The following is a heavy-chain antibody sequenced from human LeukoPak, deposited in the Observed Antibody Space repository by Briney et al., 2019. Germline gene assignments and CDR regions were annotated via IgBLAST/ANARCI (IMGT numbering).Heavy chain of an antibody. CDR3: AKDPMLYSSGYGNFDY. CDR2: ISYDGSNK. Sequence: GRSLRLSCAASGFTFSSYAMHWVRQAPGKGLEWVAVISYDGSNKYYADSVKGRFTISRDNSKNTLYLQMNSLRAEDTAVYYCAKDPMLYSSGYGNFDYWGQGTLVTVSS. J-gene: IGHJ4*02. D-gene: IGHD3-22*01. V-gene: IGHV3-30-3*01. CDR1: GFTFSSYA.